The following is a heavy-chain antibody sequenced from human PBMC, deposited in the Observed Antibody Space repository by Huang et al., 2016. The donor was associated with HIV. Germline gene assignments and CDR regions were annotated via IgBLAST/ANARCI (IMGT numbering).Heavy chain of an antibody. CDR2: IKHGGSA. Sequence: QVHLEQWGTRLLKPPETLSLTCPVYGGHFNDYYWTWIRQIPGRGREWIGEIKHGGSANSNASLKSRLTLSIDPSKSQFALKLRSVTAADTALYFCARGRGDTWAWFDSWGQGTPVIVSS. CDR3: ARGRGDTWAWFDS. D-gene: IGHD4-17*01. CDR1: GGHFNDYY. J-gene: IGHJ5*01. V-gene: IGHV4-34*02.